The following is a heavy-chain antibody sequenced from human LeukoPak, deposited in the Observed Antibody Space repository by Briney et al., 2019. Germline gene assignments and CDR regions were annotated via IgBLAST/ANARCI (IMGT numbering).Heavy chain of an antibody. CDR1: GGSIKSNY. CDR2: ISSSGSTI. J-gene: IGHJ4*02. Sequence: LSLTCTVSGGSIKSNYWSWIRQPPGKGLEWVSYISSSGSTIYYADSVKGRFTISRDNAKNTLYLQMNSLRVEDTAVYYCARDFMYSITCAGCWGQGTLVTVSS. V-gene: IGHV3-11*04. CDR3: ARDFMYSITCAGC. D-gene: IGHD6-13*01.